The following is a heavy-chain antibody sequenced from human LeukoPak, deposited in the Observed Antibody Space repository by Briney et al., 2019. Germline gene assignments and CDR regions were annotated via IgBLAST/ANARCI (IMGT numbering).Heavy chain of an antibody. CDR2: ISCYNGDT. CDR1: GYTFTNHG. D-gene: IGHD3-22*01. V-gene: IGHV1-18*01. Sequence: ASVKVSCKASGYTFTNHGISWVRQAPGQGLEWMGWISCYNGDTMYAQNVQGRVTMTTDTPTRTAYMELRSLRSDDTAMYYCARDPSNSSGYHAHFDSWGQGTLVTVSS. CDR3: ARDPSNSSGYHAHFDS. J-gene: IGHJ4*02.